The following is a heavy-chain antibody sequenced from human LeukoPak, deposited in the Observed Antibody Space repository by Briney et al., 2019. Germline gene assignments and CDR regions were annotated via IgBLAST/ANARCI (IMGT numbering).Heavy chain of an antibody. J-gene: IGHJ4*02. CDR3: AREGLVTMARGVPPFDF. Sequence: GGSLRLSCAASGFTFSSYGMHWVRQAPGKGLEWVPVTSYDGSNKYYADSVKGRFTISRDNSKNTLYLQMNSLRAEDTAVYYCAREGLVTMARGVPPFDFWGQGTLVTVSS. D-gene: IGHD3-10*01. V-gene: IGHV3-30*03. CDR2: TSYDGSNK. CDR1: GFTFSSYG.